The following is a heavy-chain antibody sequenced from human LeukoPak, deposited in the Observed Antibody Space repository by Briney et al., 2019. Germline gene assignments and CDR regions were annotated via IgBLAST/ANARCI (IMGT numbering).Heavy chain of an antibody. CDR3: ARDSVNCSTTSCSDYLDY. CDR2: IYHSGST. J-gene: IGHJ4*02. D-gene: IGHD2-2*01. Sequence: PSETLSLTCTVSGGSMSSYYWSWIRQPPGNGLEWIGYIYHSGSTYYNPSLKSRVTISLDTSKKQFSLKLSSVTAADTAVYFCARDSVNCSTTSCSDYLDYWGQGTLVTVSS. V-gene: IGHV4-59*01. CDR1: GGSMSSYY.